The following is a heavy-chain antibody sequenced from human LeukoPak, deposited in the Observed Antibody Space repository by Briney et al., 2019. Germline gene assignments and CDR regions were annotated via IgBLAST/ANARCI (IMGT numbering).Heavy chain of an antibody. CDR1: GGSISSGSYY. CDR2: IYYSGST. Sequence: PSETLSLTCTVSGGSISSGSYYWSWIRQPAGKGLEWIGYIYYSGSTNYNPSLKSRVTISVDTSKNQFSLKLNSVTAADTAVYYCARAFDNWNDLSYFDYWGQGTLVTVSS. J-gene: IGHJ4*02. D-gene: IGHD1-20*01. V-gene: IGHV4-61*10. CDR3: ARAFDNWNDLSYFDY.